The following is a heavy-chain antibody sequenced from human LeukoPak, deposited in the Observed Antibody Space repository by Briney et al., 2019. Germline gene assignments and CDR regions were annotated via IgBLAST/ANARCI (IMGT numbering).Heavy chain of an antibody. V-gene: IGHV3-7*01. CDR1: EFTFSNYW. CDR3: ATTVAGYPDDYFDY. CDR2: TNQDGSKN. J-gene: IGHJ4*02. D-gene: IGHD6-19*01. Sequence: GGSLRLSCAASEFTFSNYWMSWVRQAPGKGLERVAHTNQDGSKNYYVYSVRGRFTISRDNAKNSLYLQMNSLRAEDTAVYYCATTVAGYPDDYFDYWGQGTLVTVSS.